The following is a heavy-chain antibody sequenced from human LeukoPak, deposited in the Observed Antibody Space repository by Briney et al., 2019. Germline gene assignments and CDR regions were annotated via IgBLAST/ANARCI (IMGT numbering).Heavy chain of an antibody. J-gene: IGHJ4*02. D-gene: IGHD2-21*01. CDR3: ARSAYCGGDCYQPFDY. CDR2: ISAYSGNA. Sequence: ASVKVSCKASGYTFIAYGISWVRQAPGQGLEWMGWISAYSGNANYAQKVQGRVTMTTDTSTSTAYMELRSLRSEDTAVYYCARSAYCGGDCYQPFDYWGQGTLVTVSS. CDR1: GYTFIAYG. V-gene: IGHV1-18*01.